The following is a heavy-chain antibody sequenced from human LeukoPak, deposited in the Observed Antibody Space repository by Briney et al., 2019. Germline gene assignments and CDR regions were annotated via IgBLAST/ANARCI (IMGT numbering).Heavy chain of an antibody. V-gene: IGHV3-53*05. D-gene: IGHD6-13*01. CDR1: GFTVSSNY. Sequence: GGSLRLSCAASGFTVSSNYMSWVRQAPGKGLEWVSVIYSGGSTYYADSVKGRFTISRDNSKNTLYLQMNSLRAEDTAVYYCSGTIAASLRVFDYWGQGTLVTVSS. CDR3: SGTIAASLRVFDY. J-gene: IGHJ4*02. CDR2: IYSGGST.